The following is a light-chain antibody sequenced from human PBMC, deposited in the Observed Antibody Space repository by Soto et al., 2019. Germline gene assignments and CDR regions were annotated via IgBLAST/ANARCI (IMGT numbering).Light chain of an antibody. V-gene: IGLV2-8*01. Sequence: QSALTQPPSASGSPGQSVTISCIGTSSDVGGYNYVSWYQQHPGKAPKLMIYEVSKRPSGVPDRFSGSKSGNTASLTVSGLQAEDEADYYCSSYAGSNNHVVFGGGTKLTVL. CDR2: EVS. CDR3: SSYAGSNNHVV. CDR1: SSDVGGYNY. J-gene: IGLJ2*01.